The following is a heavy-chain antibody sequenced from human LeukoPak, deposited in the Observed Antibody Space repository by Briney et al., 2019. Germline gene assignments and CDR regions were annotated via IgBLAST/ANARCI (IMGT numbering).Heavy chain of an antibody. CDR3: ARAGKWLPDDLDY. D-gene: IGHD3-10*01. CDR2: TSFDENKK. CDR1: GFTFSTFG. J-gene: IGHJ4*02. V-gene: IGHV3-33*01. Sequence: PGGSLRLSCTASGFTFSTFGMHWVRQAPGKGLEWVAFTSFDENKKYHTDSVKGRFTISRDNSKNTLYLQLNSLRTEDTAVYYCARAGKWLPDDLDYWGQGTLVTVSS.